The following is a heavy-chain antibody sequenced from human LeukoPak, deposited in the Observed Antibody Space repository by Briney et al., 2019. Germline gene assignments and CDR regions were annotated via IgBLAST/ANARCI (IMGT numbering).Heavy chain of an antibody. J-gene: IGHJ4*02. D-gene: IGHD3-10*01. Sequence: PGGSLRLSCAASGFIFSTYGMIWVRQAPGKGLEWVSAISGSGGNTFFADSVKGRFTIFRDNSKNTVYLQMNSLRAEDTAVYYCAKGNYYGSGSYGYFDYWGQGTLVTVSS. CDR3: AKGNYYGSGSYGYFDY. CDR1: GFIFSTYG. V-gene: IGHV3-23*01. CDR2: ISGSGGNT.